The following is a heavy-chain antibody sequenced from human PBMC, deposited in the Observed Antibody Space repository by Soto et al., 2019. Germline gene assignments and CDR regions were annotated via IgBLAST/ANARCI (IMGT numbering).Heavy chain of an antibody. D-gene: IGHD6-6*01. Sequence: ASVKVSCKASGYIFTNYYLHWVRQAPGQGLEYMGWINPNTGGTKYSQRFQGRVTMTGGTLLLNWLTSDDTAVYYCARSLSTIGARLDYWGQGTLVTVSS. V-gene: IGHV1-2*02. CDR3: ARSLSTIGARLDY. CDR1: GYIFTNYY. J-gene: IGHJ4*01. CDR2: INPNTGGT.